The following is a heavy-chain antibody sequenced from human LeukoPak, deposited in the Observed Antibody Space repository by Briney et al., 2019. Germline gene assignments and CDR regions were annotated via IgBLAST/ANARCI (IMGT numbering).Heavy chain of an antibody. CDR3: TTPGYDFDY. D-gene: IGHD5-18*01. V-gene: IGHV3-49*04. CDR1: GFTFSDYA. Sequence: GGSLRLSCTASGFTFSDYAMSWVRPAPGKGLEWVGFLRSNAYGGTKEYAASVRGRFTISRDDSKSIAYLQMRSLKTEDTAVYYCTTPGYDFDYWGQGTLVTVSS. CDR2: LRSNAYGGTK. J-gene: IGHJ4*02.